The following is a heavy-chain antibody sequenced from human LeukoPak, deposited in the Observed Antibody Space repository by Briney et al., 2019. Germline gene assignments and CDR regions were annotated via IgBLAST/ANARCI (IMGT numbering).Heavy chain of an antibody. J-gene: IGHJ3*02. D-gene: IGHD3-22*01. V-gene: IGHV2-5*02. CDR3: AHRPDYYDSRGYYRGRSDAFDI. Sequence: SGPTLVKPTQTLTLTCTFSGFSLTTSGVGVGWIRQPPGKALEWLALIYWDDDKRYSPSLQSRLTITKDTSKNQVVLTMTNMDPVDTATYYCAHRPDYYDSRGYYRGRSDAFDIWGQGTMVTVSS. CDR2: IYWDDDK. CDR1: GFSLTTSGVG.